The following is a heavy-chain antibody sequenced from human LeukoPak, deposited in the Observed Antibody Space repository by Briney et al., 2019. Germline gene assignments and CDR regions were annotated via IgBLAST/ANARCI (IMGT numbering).Heavy chain of an antibody. Sequence: SETLSLTCAVSDYSISSGNYWGWIRQPPGKGLERIGSVYHSGSTHYRPSLKSRVTISVDTSKNQFSLKLSSVTAADTAVYYCARNDSSGYFDYWGQGTLVTVSS. CDR3: ARNDSSGYFDY. CDR1: DYSISSGNY. V-gene: IGHV4-38-2*01. J-gene: IGHJ4*02. CDR2: VYHSGST. D-gene: IGHD3-22*01.